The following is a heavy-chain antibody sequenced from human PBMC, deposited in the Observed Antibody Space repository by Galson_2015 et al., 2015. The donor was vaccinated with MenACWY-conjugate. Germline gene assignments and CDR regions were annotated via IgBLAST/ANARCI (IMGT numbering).Heavy chain of an antibody. D-gene: IGHD3-16*01. CDR1: GFTFGIYT. V-gene: IGHV3-21*01. CDR2: ISSGSSYI. Sequence: SLRLSCAASGFTFGIYTMNWVRQAPGKGLECVSSISSGSSYIHYADSVKGRFTISRDNAKNSLFLQMNSLRDEDTAVYYCARVAGNDQDYGASDLWGGGPLAAASS. J-gene: IGHJ2*01. CDR3: ARVAGNDQDYGASDL.